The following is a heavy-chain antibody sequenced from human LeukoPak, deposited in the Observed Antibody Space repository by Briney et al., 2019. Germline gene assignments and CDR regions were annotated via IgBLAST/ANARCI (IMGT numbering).Heavy chain of an antibody. CDR1: GGSISSSSYY. D-gene: IGHD1-7*01. CDR3: ARKQTGTMYDV. J-gene: IGHJ4*02. CDR2: FSSGGSA. Sequence: SETLSLTCIVPGGSISSSSYYWAWIRQSPGKGLEWIGTFSSGGSAYYNPSLTSRVSISKDTSDNQFSLRLYSVTAADTAVYYCARKQTGTMYDVWGQGTQVTVSS. V-gene: IGHV4-39*07.